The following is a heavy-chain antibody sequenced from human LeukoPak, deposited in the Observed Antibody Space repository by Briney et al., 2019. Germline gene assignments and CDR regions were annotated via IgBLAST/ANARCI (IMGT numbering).Heavy chain of an antibody. CDR2: IYISGST. CDR3: ARAGRPYWYFDL. CDR1: GGSISSGSYY. D-gene: IGHD6-6*01. V-gene: IGHV4-61*02. J-gene: IGHJ2*01. Sequence: PPETLSLTCTVSGGSISSGSYYWSWIRQPAGKGLEWIGRIYISGSTNYNPSFKSRVTISVDTSKNQFSLKVRSVTAADTAVYYCARAGRPYWYFDLWGRGTLVTVSS.